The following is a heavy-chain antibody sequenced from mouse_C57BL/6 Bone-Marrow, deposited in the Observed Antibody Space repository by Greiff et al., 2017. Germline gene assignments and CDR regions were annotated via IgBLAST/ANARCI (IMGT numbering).Heavy chain of an antibody. CDR3: ASLAWCAY. CDR2: IYPRSGNT. CDR1: GYTFTSYG. J-gene: IGHJ3*01. Sequence: QVQLQQSGAELARPGASVKLSCKASGYTFTSYGISWVKQRPGQGLEWIGEIYPRSGNTYYNEKFKGKATLTADQSSSTAYMELRSLTSGGSAVYFCASLAWCAYWGQGTLVTVSA. V-gene: IGHV1-81*01.